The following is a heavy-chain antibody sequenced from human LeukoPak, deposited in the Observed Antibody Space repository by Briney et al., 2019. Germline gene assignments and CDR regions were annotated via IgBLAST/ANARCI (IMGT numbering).Heavy chain of an antibody. D-gene: IGHD1-26*01. J-gene: IGHJ4*02. CDR1: GFTFSSYS. CDR2: ISSSSSYI. CDR3: ARDILGVGASDY. Sequence: GGSLRLSCAASGFTFSSYSMNWVRQAPGKGLEWVSSISSSSSYIYYADSVKGRFTISRDNAKNSLYLQMNSLRAEDTAVYYCARDILGVGASDYWGQGTLVTVSS. V-gene: IGHV3-21*01.